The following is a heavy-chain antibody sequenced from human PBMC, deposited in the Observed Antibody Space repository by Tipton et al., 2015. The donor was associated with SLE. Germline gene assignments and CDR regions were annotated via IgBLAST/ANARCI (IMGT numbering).Heavy chain of an antibody. CDR2: VRYDGSIQ. Sequence: GSLRLSCAASGFMFSYYGMHWVRQAPGKGLEWMAFVRYDGSIQYYADSVKGRFTISRDDSKSTLYLQMNSLRAEDTAVYYCATGPYSSSSGYYFDYWGQGTLVTVSS. V-gene: IGHV3-30*02. CDR3: ATGPYSSSSGYYFDY. CDR1: GFMFSYYG. D-gene: IGHD6-6*01. J-gene: IGHJ4*02.